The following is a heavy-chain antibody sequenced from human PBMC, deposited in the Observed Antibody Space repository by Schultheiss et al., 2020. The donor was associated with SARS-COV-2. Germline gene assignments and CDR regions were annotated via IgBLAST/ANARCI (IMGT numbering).Heavy chain of an antibody. CDR1: GITFNSYS. Sequence: GGSLRLSCEVSGITFNSYSMDWVRQSPGKGLEWVAVIWYDGSNKYYADSVKGRFTISRDNSKNTLYLQMNSLRAEDTAVYYCARGGGERGVVVPAAIYFYYGMDVWGQGTTVTVSS. D-gene: IGHD2-2*01. CDR2: IWYDGSNK. V-gene: IGHV3-33*08. J-gene: IGHJ6*02. CDR3: ARGGGERGVVVPAAIYFYYGMDV.